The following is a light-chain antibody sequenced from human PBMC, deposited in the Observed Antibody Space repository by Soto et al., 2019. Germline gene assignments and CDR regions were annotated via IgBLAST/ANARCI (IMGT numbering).Light chain of an antibody. CDR1: QSLSSN. CDR2: GAS. V-gene: IGKV3-15*01. CDR3: QQYNNWPPWT. Sequence: EIVMTQSPATLSVSPGERATLSCRASQSLSSNLAWYQQKPGQAPRLLIYGASTRATGIPARFSGSGSGTEFILTISSLQSEDFAVYYCQQYNNWPPWTFGQGTKVEIK. J-gene: IGKJ1*01.